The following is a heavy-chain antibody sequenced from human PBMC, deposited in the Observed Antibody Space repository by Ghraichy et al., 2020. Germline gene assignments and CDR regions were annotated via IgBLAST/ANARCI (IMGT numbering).Heavy chain of an antibody. CDR2: ISGSGGIT. V-gene: IGHV3-23*01. Sequence: LSLTCAASVFTFSIYAISWVRQAPGKGLEWVSAISGSGGITYYADSVKGRFTISRDNSKNTLYLQMNSLRAEDTAVYYCAKRAAAGPFDYWGQGTLVTVSS. J-gene: IGHJ4*02. D-gene: IGHD6-13*01. CDR1: VFTFSIYA. CDR3: AKRAAAGPFDY.